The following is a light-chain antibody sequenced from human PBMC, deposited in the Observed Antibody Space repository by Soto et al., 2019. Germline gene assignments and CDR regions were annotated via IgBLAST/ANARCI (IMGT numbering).Light chain of an antibody. Sequence: QLVLTQPPSASGTPGQRVTISCSGSSSNIGSNTVNWYQQLPGTAPKLLIYSNNQRPSGVPDRFSGSKSGTSASLAISGLQSEDEADYYCAGWDDSLNVVVFGGGTKLTVL. CDR3: AGWDDSLNVVV. V-gene: IGLV1-44*01. CDR2: SNN. J-gene: IGLJ2*01. CDR1: SSNIGSNT.